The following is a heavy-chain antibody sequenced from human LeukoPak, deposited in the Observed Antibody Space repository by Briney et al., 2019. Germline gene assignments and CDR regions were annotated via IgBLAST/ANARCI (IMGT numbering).Heavy chain of an antibody. CDR2: ISYDGSNK. D-gene: IGHD3-3*01. CDR1: GFTFSSYA. Sequence: PGGSLRLSCAASGFTFSSYAMSWVRQAPGKGLEWVAVISYDGSNKYYADSVKGRFTISRDNSKNTLYLQMNSLRAEDTAVYYCAKAGPLRFLDSGAFDIWGQGTMVTVSS. J-gene: IGHJ3*02. V-gene: IGHV3-30*18. CDR3: AKAGPLRFLDSGAFDI.